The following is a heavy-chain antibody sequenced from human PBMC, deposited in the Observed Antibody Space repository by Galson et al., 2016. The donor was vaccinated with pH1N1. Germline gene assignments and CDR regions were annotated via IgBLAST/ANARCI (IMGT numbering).Heavy chain of an antibody. V-gene: IGHV1-69*05. CDR2: IIAVFKTT. CDR1: ERIFNKYA. CDR3: ARSPFYYNSYMDV. J-gene: IGHJ6*03. Sequence: SVKVSCKASERIFNKYAISWVRQAPGQGLEWMGGIIAVFKTTNYAQKFQGRVTITKDESTSIVYMELRSLRSEDTAIYYWARSPFYYNSYMDVWGNGTTVTVSS.